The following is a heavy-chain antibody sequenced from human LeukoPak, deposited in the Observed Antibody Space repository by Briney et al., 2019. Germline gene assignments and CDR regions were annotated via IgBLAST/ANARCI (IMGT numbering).Heavy chain of an antibody. J-gene: IGHJ6*02. CDR3: ARDPVILTGYYHYYGMDV. CDR2: IIPIFGTA. V-gene: IGHV1-69*13. CDR1: GYTFTYYY. D-gene: IGHD3-9*01. Sequence: SVKVSCKASGYTFTYYYMHWVRQAPGQGLEWMGGIIPIFGTANYAQKFQGRVTITADESTSTAYMELSSLRSEDTAVYYCARDPVILTGYYHYYGMDVWGQGTTVTVSS.